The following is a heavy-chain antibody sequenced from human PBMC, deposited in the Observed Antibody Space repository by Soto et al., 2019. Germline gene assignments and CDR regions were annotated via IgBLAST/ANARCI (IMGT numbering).Heavy chain of an antibody. D-gene: IGHD6-19*01. V-gene: IGHV1-69*13. CDR1: GGTXSSYA. CDR3: ARSSLTVAGHFDY. J-gene: IGHJ4*02. Sequence: SVKVSCKASGGTXSSYAISWVRQAPGQGLKRKGEIIPIFGTANYAQKFQSRVTITADESTSTAYMELSSLRSEDTAVYYCARSSLTVAGHFDYWGQGTLVTVSS. CDR2: IIPIFGTA.